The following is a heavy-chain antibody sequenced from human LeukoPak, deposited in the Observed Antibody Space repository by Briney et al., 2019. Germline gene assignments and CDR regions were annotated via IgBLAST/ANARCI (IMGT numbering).Heavy chain of an antibody. V-gene: IGHV4-61*01. D-gene: IGHD3-10*01. Sequence: PSETLSLTCTVSGGSISSSSYSWSWVRQPPGRGLEWIGYIYYSGSTTYNPSLKSRVTISLDTSKNQFSLKLSSVTAADTAVYYCAGDYGSGSYRFDYWGQGILVTVSS. CDR2: IYYSGST. CDR3: AGDYGSGSYRFDY. J-gene: IGHJ4*02. CDR1: GGSISSSSYS.